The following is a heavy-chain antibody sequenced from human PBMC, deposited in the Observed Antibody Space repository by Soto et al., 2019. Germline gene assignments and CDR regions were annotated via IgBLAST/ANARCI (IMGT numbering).Heavy chain of an antibody. V-gene: IGHV4-59*01. CDR1: GGSLSTYY. CDR2: IYYSGST. J-gene: IGHJ5*02. CDR3: ARDSFAQQLLAWFDP. Sequence: SETLSLTCTVSGGSLSTYYWSWIRQPPGKGLEWIGYIYYSGSTNYNPSLRGRVTISVDTSKSQFSLKLSSVTAADTAVYYCARDSFAQQLLAWFDPWGQGTLVTVSS. D-gene: IGHD6-13*01.